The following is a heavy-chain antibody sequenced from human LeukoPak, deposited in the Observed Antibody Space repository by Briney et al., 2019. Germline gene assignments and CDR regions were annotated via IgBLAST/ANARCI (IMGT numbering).Heavy chain of an antibody. CDR3: AREFRVLSVAGTVRYFDY. Sequence: ASVKVSCKASGYTFTSYGISGVREAPGQGREWVGWISAYNGNTNYAQKLQGRVTMTTDTSTSTAYMELRSLRSDDTAVYYCAREFRVLSVAGTVRYFDYWGQGTLVTVSS. CDR2: ISAYNGNT. J-gene: IGHJ4*02. D-gene: IGHD6-19*01. V-gene: IGHV1-18*04. CDR1: GYTFTSYG.